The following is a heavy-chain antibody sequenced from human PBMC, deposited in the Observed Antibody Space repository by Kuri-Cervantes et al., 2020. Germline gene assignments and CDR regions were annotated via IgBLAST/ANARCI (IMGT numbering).Heavy chain of an antibody. V-gene: IGHV4-39*07. CDR3: ARDNGDWNFDL. J-gene: IGHJ2*01. CDR2: IYYSGST. Sequence: SETLSLTCTVSGGSISSSSYYWGWIRQPPGKGLEWIGSIYYSGSTYYNPSLKSRVTISVDTSKNQFSLKLSSVTAADTAVYYCARDNGDWNFDLWGRGTLVTVSS. D-gene: IGHD3-10*01. CDR1: GGSISSSSYY.